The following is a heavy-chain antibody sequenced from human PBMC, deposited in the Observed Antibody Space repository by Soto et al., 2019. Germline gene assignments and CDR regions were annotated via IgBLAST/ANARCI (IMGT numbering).Heavy chain of an antibody. J-gene: IGHJ5*02. V-gene: IGHV4-30-4*01. Sequence: LSLTCPTSGISISGGYYYLGLLRQPPGKGLEWIGYIYYSGSTYYNPSLKSRVTISVDTSKNQFSLKLSSVTAADTAVYYCARDGETTVVTLGKTVWLEPWGQGTRGSVSA. CDR3: ARDGETTVVTLGKTVWLEP. CDR2: IYYSGST. CDR1: GISISGGYYY. D-gene: IGHD4-17*01.